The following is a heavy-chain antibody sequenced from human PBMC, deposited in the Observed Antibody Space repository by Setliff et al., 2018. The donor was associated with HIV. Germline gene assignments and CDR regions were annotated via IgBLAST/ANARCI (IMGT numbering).Heavy chain of an antibody. CDR1: GGTFSTYA. CDR2: IITIFGTA. Sequence: GASVKVSCKASGGTFSTYAVSWVRQAPGQGLEWMGGIITIFGTANYAQKFQGRVTITADESTSTAYMELSSLRCEDTAVYYCASVPPGREAFDIWGQGTMVTVS. J-gene: IGHJ3*02. V-gene: IGHV1-69*13. CDR3: ASVPPGREAFDI.